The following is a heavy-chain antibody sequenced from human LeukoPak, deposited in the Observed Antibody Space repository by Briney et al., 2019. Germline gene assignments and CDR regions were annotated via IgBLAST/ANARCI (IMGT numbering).Heavy chain of an antibody. V-gene: IGHV3-11*01. Sequence: GESLRLSCAASGFTVSTNYMSWVRQAPGKGLEWVSYISASGSTMYYADSVKGRFTISRDNAKNSLYLQMNSLRAEDTAVYYCARDGSGSYDQWGQGTLVTVSS. CDR1: GFTVSTNY. J-gene: IGHJ4*02. D-gene: IGHD3-10*01. CDR2: ISASGSTM. CDR3: ARDGSGSYDQ.